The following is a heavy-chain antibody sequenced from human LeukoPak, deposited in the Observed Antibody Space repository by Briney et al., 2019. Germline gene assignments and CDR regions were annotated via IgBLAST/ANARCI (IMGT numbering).Heavy chain of an antibody. CDR1: GFTFSSYG. D-gene: IGHD6-19*01. J-gene: IGHJ6*04. V-gene: IGHV3-33*01. CDR2: IWYDGSNK. CDR3: AREAYIAVAGTDYYYYAMDV. Sequence: GGSLRRSCAASGFTFSSYGMHWVRQAPGKGLEWVAVIWYDGSNKYYADSVKGRFTISRDNSKNTLYLQMNSLRAEDTAVYYCAREAYIAVAGTDYYYYAMDVWGKGTTVTVSS.